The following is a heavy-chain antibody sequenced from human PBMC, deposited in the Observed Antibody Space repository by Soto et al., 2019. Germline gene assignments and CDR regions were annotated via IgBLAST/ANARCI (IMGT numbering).Heavy chain of an antibody. V-gene: IGHV4-39*01. CDR1: GGSISSSSYY. CDR3: ARLKGWMVRGVYGMDV. D-gene: IGHD3-10*01. CDR2: IYYSGST. J-gene: IGHJ6*02. Sequence: SETLSLTCTVSGGSISSSSYYWGWIRQPPGKGLEWIGSIYYSGSTYYNPSLKSRVTISVDTSKNQFSLKLSSVTAADTAVYYCARLKGWMVRGVYGMDVWGQGTTVTVSS.